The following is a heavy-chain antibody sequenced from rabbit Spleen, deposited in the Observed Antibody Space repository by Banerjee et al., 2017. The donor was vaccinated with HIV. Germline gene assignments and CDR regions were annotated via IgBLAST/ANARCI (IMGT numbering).Heavy chain of an antibody. D-gene: IGHD8-1*01. J-gene: IGHJ4*01. CDR1: GLDFNTSY. CDR2: IYTGGVTT. Sequence: QSLEESGGDLVKPGASLTLTCKASGLDFNTSYMCWVRQAPGKGLEWVACIYTGGVTTWYATWAKGRFTISKTSSTTVSLQMTSLTVADTASYLCARAGSNYLFYFNLWGPGTLVTVS. CDR3: ARAGSNYLFYFNL. V-gene: IGHV1S40*01.